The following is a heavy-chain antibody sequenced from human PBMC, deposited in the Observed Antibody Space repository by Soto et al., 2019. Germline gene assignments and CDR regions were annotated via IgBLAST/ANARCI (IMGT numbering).Heavy chain of an antibody. CDR2: VYYTGST. CDR3: ARSVAVPGAHIDY. J-gene: IGHJ4*02. D-gene: IGHD6-19*01. V-gene: IGHV4-61*05. CDR1: GGSISSSSYY. Sequence: PSGTLSLTCTVSGGSISSSSYYWGWIRQSPGKGLEWLGYVYYTGSTNYSPSLRSRVRILVDTCENEVSLRLSSMTAADTAVYFCARSVAVPGAHIDYWGQGTKVTVS.